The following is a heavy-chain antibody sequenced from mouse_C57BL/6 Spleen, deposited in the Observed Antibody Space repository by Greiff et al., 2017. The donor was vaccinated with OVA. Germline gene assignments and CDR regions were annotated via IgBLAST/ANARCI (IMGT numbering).Heavy chain of an antibody. CDR1: GYTFTSYW. D-gene: IGHD2-3*01. CDR3: ARPIYDGYFIDY. V-gene: IGHV1-52*01. J-gene: IGHJ2*01. CDR2: IDPSDSET. Sequence: QVQLQQPGAELVRPGSSVKLSCKASGYTFTSYWMHWVKQRPIQGLEWIGNIDPSDSETHYNQKFKDKATLTVAKSSSPAYMQISSLTSEDSAVDDCARPIYDGYFIDYWGQGTTLTVSS.